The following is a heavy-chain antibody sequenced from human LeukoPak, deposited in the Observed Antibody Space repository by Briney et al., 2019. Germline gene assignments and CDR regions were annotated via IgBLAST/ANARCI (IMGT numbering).Heavy chain of an antibody. CDR3: ARDVRLITMVRGNDY. D-gene: IGHD3-10*01. V-gene: IGHV3-48*04. Sequence: GGSLRLSCAASGFTFSSYAMSWVRQAPGKGLEWVSYISSSGSTIYYADSVKGRFTISRDNAKNSPYLQMNSLRAEDTAVYYCARDVRLITMVRGNDYWGQGTLVTVSS. J-gene: IGHJ4*02. CDR2: ISSSGSTI. CDR1: GFTFSSYA.